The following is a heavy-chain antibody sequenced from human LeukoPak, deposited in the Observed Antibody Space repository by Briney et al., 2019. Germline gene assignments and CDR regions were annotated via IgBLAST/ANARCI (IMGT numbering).Heavy chain of an antibody. Sequence: GASVKVSCKVSGYTLTELSMHWVRQAPGKGLEWMGGFDPEDGETIYAQKFQGRVTMTEDTSTDTAYMELSSLRSEDTAVYYRATAVLRDWKLAYFDYWGQGTLVTVSS. CDR3: ATAVLRDWKLAYFDY. J-gene: IGHJ4*02. CDR2: FDPEDGET. D-gene: IGHD2/OR15-2a*01. CDR1: GYTLTELS. V-gene: IGHV1-24*01.